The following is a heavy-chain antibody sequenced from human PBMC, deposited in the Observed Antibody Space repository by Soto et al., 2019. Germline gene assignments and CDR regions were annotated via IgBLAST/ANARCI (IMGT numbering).Heavy chain of an antibody. J-gene: IGHJ4*02. Sequence: GASVKVSCTVSGYTLTELSMHWVRQAPGKGLEWMGGFDPEDGETIYAQKFQGRVTMTEDTSTDTAYMELSSLRSEDTAVYYCATDQPPGYSSSWIQLDYWGQGTLVTVSS. D-gene: IGHD6-13*01. V-gene: IGHV1-24*01. CDR2: FDPEDGET. CDR1: GYTLTELS. CDR3: ATDQPPGYSSSWIQLDY.